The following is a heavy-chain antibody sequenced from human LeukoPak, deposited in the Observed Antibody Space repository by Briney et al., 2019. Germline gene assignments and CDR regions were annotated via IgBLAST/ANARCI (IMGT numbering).Heavy chain of an antibody. Sequence: SQTLSLTCTVSGGSISSGGYYWSWIRQHPGKGLEWIGYIYYSGSTYYNPSLKSRVTISVDTSKNQFSLKLSSVTAADTAVYYCATVRGITMIVVVISTIPVGYFDLWGRGTLVTVSS. J-gene: IGHJ2*01. CDR3: ATVRGITMIVVVISTIPVGYFDL. V-gene: IGHV4-31*03. D-gene: IGHD3-22*01. CDR2: IYYSGST. CDR1: GGSISSGGYY.